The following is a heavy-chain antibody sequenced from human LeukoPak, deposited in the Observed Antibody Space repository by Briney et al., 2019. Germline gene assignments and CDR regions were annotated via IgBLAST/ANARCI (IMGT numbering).Heavy chain of an antibody. CDR3: ARGIAAPYYYYYMDV. CDR2: IYYSGST. J-gene: IGHJ6*03. V-gene: IGHV4-39*07. Sequence: IGSIYYSGSTYYNPSLKSRVTISVDTSKNQFSLKLSSVTAADTAVYYCARGIAAPYYYYYMDVWGKGTTVTVSS. D-gene: IGHD6-6*01.